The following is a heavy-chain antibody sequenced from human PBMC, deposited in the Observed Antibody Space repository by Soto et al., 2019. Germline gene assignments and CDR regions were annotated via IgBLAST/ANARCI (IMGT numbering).Heavy chain of an antibody. V-gene: IGHV4-59*08. CDR3: ARPKRPSSAYFDY. D-gene: IGHD3-22*01. CDR2: IYYSGST. Sequence: SETLSLTCTVSGGSISSYYWSWIRQSPGKGLEWIGYIYYSGSTYYNPSLKSRVTISVDTSKNQFSLKLSSVTAADTAVYYCARPKRPSSAYFDYWGQGTLVTVSS. CDR1: GGSISSYY. J-gene: IGHJ4*02.